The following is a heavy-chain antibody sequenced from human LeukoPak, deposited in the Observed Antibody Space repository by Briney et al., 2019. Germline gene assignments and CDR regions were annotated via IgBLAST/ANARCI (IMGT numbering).Heavy chain of an antibody. V-gene: IGHV4-59*08. CDR2: IYYSGST. CDR1: GGSISGYY. CDR3: ARHLAYCGGDCYPDYFDY. D-gene: IGHD2-21*02. Sequence: SETLSLTCTVSGGSISGYYWSWIRQPPGKGLEWIGYIYYSGSTNYNPSLKSRVTISVDTSKNQFSLKLSSVTAADTAVYYCARHLAYCGGDCYPDYFDYWGQGTLVTVSS. J-gene: IGHJ4*02.